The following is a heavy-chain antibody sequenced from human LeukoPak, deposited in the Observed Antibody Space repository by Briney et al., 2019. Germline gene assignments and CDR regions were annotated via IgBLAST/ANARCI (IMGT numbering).Heavy chain of an antibody. CDR3: ARDYADYVGYFFFDY. Sequence: GGSLRLSCAASGLTFNNCAMNWVRQAPGKGLEWVSSISGGGETTYYADSAKGRFTISRGNSQNTLYLQMNSLRAEDTAVYYCARDYADYVGYFFFDYWGQGTLVTVSS. V-gene: IGHV3-23*01. CDR2: ISGGGETT. CDR1: GLTFNNCA. J-gene: IGHJ4*02. D-gene: IGHD4-17*01.